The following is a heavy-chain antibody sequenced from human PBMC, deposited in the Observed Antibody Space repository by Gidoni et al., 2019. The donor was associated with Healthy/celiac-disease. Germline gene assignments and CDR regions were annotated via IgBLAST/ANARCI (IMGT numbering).Heavy chain of an antibody. J-gene: IGHJ4*02. V-gene: IGHV3-33*01. CDR3: AREPRIVGALYFDY. CDR1: GFTFSSYG. CDR2: IWYDGSNK. Sequence: QVQLVESGGGVVQPGRSLRLPCAASGFTFSSYGMHWVRQAPGKGLEWVAVIWYDGSNKYYADSVKGRFTISRDNSKNTLYLQMNSLRAEDTAVYYCAREPRIVGALYFDYWGQGTLVTVSS. D-gene: IGHD1-26*01.